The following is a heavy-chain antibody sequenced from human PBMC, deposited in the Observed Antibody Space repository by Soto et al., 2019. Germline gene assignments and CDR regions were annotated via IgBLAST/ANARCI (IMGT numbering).Heavy chain of an antibody. V-gene: IGHV3-23*01. CDR3: AKLRYFDWSAYNWFEY. CDR2: ISGSGATT. D-gene: IGHD3-9*01. J-gene: IGHJ5*01. CDR1: GFTFSSYA. Sequence: GGSLRLSCAASGFTFSSYAMTWVRQAPGKGLEWVSGISGSGATTSYADSVKGRFTVSRDNSKNTLYLQMNSLRVEDTAVYHCAKLRYFDWSAYNWFEYWGQGTPVPV.